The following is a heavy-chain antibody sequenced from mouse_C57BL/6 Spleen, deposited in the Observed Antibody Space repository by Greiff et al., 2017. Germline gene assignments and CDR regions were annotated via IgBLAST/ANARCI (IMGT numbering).Heavy chain of an antibody. V-gene: IGHV1-69*01. J-gene: IGHJ2*01. CDR1: GYTFTSYW. CDR2: IDPSDSYT. CDR3: ARRSDGYDDY. D-gene: IGHD2-2*01. Sequence: QVQLQQPGAELVMPGASVKLSCKASGYTFTSYWMHWVKQRPGQGLEWIGEIDPSDSYTNYNQKFKGKSTLTVDKSSSTAYMQLSSLASEDSAVYCCARRSDGYDDYWGQGTTLTVSS.